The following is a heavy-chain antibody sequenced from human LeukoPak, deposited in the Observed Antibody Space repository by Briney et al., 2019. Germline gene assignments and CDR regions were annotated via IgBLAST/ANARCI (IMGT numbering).Heavy chain of an antibody. V-gene: IGHV1-69*05. CDR1: GYTFTSYY. J-gene: IGHJ4*02. CDR2: IIPIFGTA. D-gene: IGHD3-10*01. CDR3: ARGDVSGSGYYFEY. Sequence: SVKVSCKACGYTFTSYYMHWVRQAPGQWLEWMGGIIPIFGTANYAQKFQGRVTITTDESTSTVYMELSSLRSEDTAVYYCARGDVSGSGYYFEYWGQGTLVTVSS.